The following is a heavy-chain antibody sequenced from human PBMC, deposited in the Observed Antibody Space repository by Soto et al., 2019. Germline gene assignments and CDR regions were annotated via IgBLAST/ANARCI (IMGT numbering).Heavy chain of an antibody. J-gene: IGHJ4*02. CDR2: INPSGGST. Sequence: ASVKVSCKASGYLYTHYYIHWVRQAPGQGLEWMGMINPSGGSTSYAQKFQGRLTMTTDTYTNTVYIEFSSLRSEDTAVYYCASPPFPGCFNDICYPDEFWSQGAL. D-gene: IGHD2-21*01. CDR3: ASPPFPGCFNDICYPDEF. V-gene: IGHV1-46*01. CDR1: GYLYTHYY.